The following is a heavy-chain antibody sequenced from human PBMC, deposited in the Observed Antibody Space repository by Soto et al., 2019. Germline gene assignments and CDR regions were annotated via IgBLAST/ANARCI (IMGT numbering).Heavy chain of an antibody. J-gene: IGHJ4*02. CDR2: IFSNDEK. CDR1: GFSLSNARMG. CDR3: ARINDFLTGFDY. V-gene: IGHV2-26*01. Sequence: GSGPTLVNPTETLTLTCTVSGFSLSNARMGVTWIRQPPGKALEWLAHIFSNDEKSYSTSLKTRLTISKDTSNSQVVLTMTNMDPVDTGTYYCARINDFLTGFDYWGQGTLVTVSS. D-gene: IGHD3-9*01.